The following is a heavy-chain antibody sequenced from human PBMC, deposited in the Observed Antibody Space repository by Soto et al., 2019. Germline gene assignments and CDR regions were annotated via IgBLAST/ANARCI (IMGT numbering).Heavy chain of an antibody. J-gene: IGHJ4*02. CDR1: GFTFSSYA. D-gene: IGHD5-18*01. CDR2: ISGSGGST. V-gene: IGHV3-23*01. CDR3: AKGGRGYSLVSDY. Sequence: EVQLLESGGGLVQPGGSLRLSCAASGFTFSSYAMSWVRQAPGTGLEWVSAISGSGGSTYYADSVKGRFTISRDNSKNTLYLQMNSLRAEDTAVYYCAKGGRGYSLVSDYWGQGTLVTVSS.